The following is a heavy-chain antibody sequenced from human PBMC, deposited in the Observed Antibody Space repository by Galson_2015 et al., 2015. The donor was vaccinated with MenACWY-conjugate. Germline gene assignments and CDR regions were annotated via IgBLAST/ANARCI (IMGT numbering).Heavy chain of an antibody. CDR3: ARDLGFYCSRNDCYSPY. CDR1: GFIFNNYW. Sequence: SPRLSCAASGFIFNNYWMSWVRQVPGKGPEWVANIKQDGSEKYYVDSVRGRFTISRDNAKNSLYLQMNSLRAEDTAVYYCARDLGFYCSRNDCYSPYWGQGTLVTVSS. CDR2: IKQDGSEK. V-gene: IGHV3-7*03. J-gene: IGHJ4*02. D-gene: IGHD2-2*01.